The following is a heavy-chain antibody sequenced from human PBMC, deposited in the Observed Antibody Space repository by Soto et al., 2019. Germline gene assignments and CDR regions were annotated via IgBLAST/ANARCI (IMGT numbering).Heavy chain of an antibody. Sequence: EVQLLESGGGFVQPGGSLRLSCAATGFTFSVYAMTWVRQAPGKGLEWVSAVTANGGSTYSADSVKGRFTISRDNSKNTLFLQTNSLRAEDTAVYYCASLGVGDWANYYYYYGMDVWGQGTTGSVSS. D-gene: IGHD2-21*02. V-gene: IGHV3-23*01. J-gene: IGHJ6*02. CDR1: GFTFSVYA. CDR3: ASLGVGDWANYYYYYGMDV. CDR2: VTANGGST.